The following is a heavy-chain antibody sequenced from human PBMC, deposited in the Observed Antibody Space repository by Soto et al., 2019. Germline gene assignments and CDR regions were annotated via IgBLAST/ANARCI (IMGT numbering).Heavy chain of an antibody. J-gene: IGHJ6*02. V-gene: IGHV4-31*03. CDR1: GGSISSGVYY. Sequence: QVQLQESGPGLVRPAQTLSLTCTVSGGSISSGVYYWSWIRQHPGKGLEWIGYIYYSGSTYYNPSLKSRVTISVDTSKNQFSLKLSSMTAADTGVYYCARDSGDGSHYGMDVWGQGTTVTVSS. D-gene: IGHD5-12*01. CDR3: ARDSGDGSHYGMDV. CDR2: IYYSGST.